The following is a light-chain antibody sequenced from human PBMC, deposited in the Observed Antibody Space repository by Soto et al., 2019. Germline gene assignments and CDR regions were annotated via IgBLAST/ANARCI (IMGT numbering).Light chain of an antibody. J-gene: IGLJ2*01. CDR1: TNDVGGHMY. CDR2: EID. CDR3: SAYRRGIIV. V-gene: IGLV2-14*01. Sequence: QSVLTQPASVSGSPGQSVTISCTGTTNDVGGHMYVSWYQHQAGKVPKLIIYEIDNRPSGVSDRFSGSKSGNTASLTISGLQAEDEAAYYCSAYRRGIIVFGGGTKLTVL.